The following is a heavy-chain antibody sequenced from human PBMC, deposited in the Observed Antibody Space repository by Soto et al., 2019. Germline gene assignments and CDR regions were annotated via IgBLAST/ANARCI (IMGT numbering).Heavy chain of an antibody. D-gene: IGHD1-26*01. CDR1: GFTFSSYS. CDR3: AIWSGSYFLYAFDI. J-gene: IGHJ3*02. V-gene: IGHV3-48*02. CDR2: ISSSSTI. Sequence: PGGSLRLSCAASGFTFSSYSMNWVRQAPGKGLEWVSYISSSSTIYYADSVKGRFTISRDNAKNSLYLQMNSLRDEDTAVYYCAIWSGSYFLYAFDIWGPGTMVTVSS.